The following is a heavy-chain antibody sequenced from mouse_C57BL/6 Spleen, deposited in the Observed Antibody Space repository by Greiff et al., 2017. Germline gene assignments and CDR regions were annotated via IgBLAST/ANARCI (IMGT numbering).Heavy chain of an antibody. CDR2: IYPGDGDT. D-gene: IGHD1-1*01. CDR1: GYAFSSSW. Sequence: VQLQQSGPELVKPGASVKISCKASGYAFSSSWMNWVKQRPGKGLEWIGRIYPGDGDTNYNGKFKGKATLTADKSSSTAYMQLSSLTSEDSAVYFCARTHYGSSPYYFDYWGQGTTLTVSS. V-gene: IGHV1-82*01. J-gene: IGHJ2*01. CDR3: ARTHYGSSPYYFDY.